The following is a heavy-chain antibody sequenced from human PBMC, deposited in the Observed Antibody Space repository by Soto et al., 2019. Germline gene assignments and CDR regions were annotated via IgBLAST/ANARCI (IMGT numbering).Heavy chain of an antibody. D-gene: IGHD3-10*01. CDR1: GFTFDDYA. V-gene: IGHV3-9*01. J-gene: IGHJ4*02. Sequence: EVQLVESGGGLVQPGRSLRLSCAASGFTFDDYAMHWVRQAPGKGLEWVSGISWNSGSIGYADSVKGRFTISRDNAKNSLYLQMNSLRAEDTALYYCAKDMGPFVGGNAYRAFDYWGQGTLVTVSS. CDR2: ISWNSGSI. CDR3: AKDMGPFVGGNAYRAFDY.